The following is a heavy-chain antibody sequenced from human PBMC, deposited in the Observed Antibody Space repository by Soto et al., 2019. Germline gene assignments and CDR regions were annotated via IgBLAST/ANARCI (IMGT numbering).Heavy chain of an antibody. D-gene: IGHD2-15*01. V-gene: IGHV3-48*02. J-gene: IGHJ4*02. CDR2: ITGSSSAI. CDR1: GFTFNSYS. Sequence: EVHLVESGGGSVQPGGSLRLSCAASGFTFNSYSMHWVRQAPGKGLEWVSYITGSSSAIYYADSVKGRFTISRDNAENSLSLQMNSLRDEDTAVYYCARGYCNGGSCYPGIYWGQGTLVSVSS. CDR3: ARGYCNGGSCYPGIY.